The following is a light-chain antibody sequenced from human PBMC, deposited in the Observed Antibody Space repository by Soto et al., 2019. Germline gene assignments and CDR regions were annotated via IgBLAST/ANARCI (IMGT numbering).Light chain of an antibody. J-gene: IGKJ4*01. V-gene: IGKV3-11*01. Sequence: EIVLTQSPATLSLSPGERATLSCRASQSVSSYLVWYQQKPGQAPRLLIYDASNRVTGIPARFSGSGSGTDFTLIISSLEPEDFAVYYCQQRSNWPLTFGGGTKVEIK. CDR3: QQRSNWPLT. CDR1: QSVSSY. CDR2: DAS.